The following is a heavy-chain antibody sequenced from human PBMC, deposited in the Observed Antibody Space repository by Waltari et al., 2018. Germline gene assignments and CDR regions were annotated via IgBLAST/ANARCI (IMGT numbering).Heavy chain of an antibody. CDR2: IGYDGSNK. Sequence: QVQLVASGGGVVQPGRSLRLSCAASGLTFSSYGIHVVRQGSGKGLEWVAVIGYDGSNKYYADSVKCRFTISRDNSKNTLYLQMNSLRAEDTAVYYCAKDRENYYDSSGLDYWGQGTLVTVSS. D-gene: IGHD3-22*01. CDR3: AKDRENYYDSSGLDY. CDR1: GLTFSSYG. V-gene: IGHV3-33*06. J-gene: IGHJ4*02.